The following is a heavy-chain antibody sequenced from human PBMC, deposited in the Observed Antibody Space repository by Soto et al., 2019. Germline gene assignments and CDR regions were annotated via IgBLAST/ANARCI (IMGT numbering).Heavy chain of an antibody. CDR1: GGTFNNYA. CDR2: IIPMFETV. Sequence: QEQLLQSGAEVRKPGSSVKVSCKASGGTFNNYAVSWVRQAPGQGLEWMGGIIPMFETVNYAQRFQCRLTIDAAESTSTAYMELTSLTSADTAIYFCARGLRTGNYGMDVWGQGTTVTVSS. J-gene: IGHJ6*02. D-gene: IGHD2-15*01. CDR3: ARGLRTGNYGMDV. V-gene: IGHV1-69*01.